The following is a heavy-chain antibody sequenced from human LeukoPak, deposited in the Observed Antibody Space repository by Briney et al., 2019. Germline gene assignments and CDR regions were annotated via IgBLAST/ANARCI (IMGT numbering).Heavy chain of an antibody. D-gene: IGHD6-13*01. CDR3: AKDFGGSSWHHHQPYYFDY. J-gene: IGHJ4*02. CDR2: ISGSGGST. CDR1: GFTFSSYA. Sequence: PGGSLRLSCAASGFTFSSYAMSWVRQAPGKGLEWVSAISGSGGSTYYADSVKGRFTISRDNSKNTLYLQMNSLRAEDTAVYYCAKDFGGSSWHHHQPYYFDYWGQGTLVTVSS. V-gene: IGHV3-23*01.